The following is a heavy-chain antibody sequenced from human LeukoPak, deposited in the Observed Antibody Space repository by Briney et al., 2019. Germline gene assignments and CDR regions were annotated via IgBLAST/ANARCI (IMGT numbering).Heavy chain of an antibody. CDR2: INHSGST. D-gene: IGHD2-2*01. CDR3: ARAAAIVVVPAAKRGQFDP. CDR1: GGSFSGYY. V-gene: IGHV4-34*01. Sequence: SETLSLTCAVYGGSFSGYYWSWIRQPPGKGLEWIGEINHSGSTNYNPSLESRVTISVDTSKNQFSLKLSSVTAAATAVYYCARAAAIVVVPAAKRGQFDPWGQGTLVTVSS. J-gene: IGHJ5*02.